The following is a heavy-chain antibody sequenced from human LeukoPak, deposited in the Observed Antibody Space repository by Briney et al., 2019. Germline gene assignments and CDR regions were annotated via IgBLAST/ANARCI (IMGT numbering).Heavy chain of an antibody. D-gene: IGHD3-22*01. Sequence: GASVKVSCKTSGYSFSNYALSWVRQAPGQGLEWMGWISGYNGNTDYAQKFQGRVTMTSDTSTSTIYMELRSLRSDDTAVYYCAREGGYDSSGPAATNWGQGTLVTVSS. CDR1: GYSFSNYA. CDR3: AREGGYDSSGPAATN. V-gene: IGHV1-18*01. CDR2: ISGYNGNT. J-gene: IGHJ4*02.